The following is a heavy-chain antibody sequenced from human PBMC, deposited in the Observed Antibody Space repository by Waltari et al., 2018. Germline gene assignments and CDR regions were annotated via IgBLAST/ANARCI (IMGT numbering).Heavy chain of an antibody. Sequence: QLRLQESGPGLVKPSDTLSLTCTVSGGSISSTNYYWGWIRQPPGQGLEWIGSIYYSGNTDYNPSLKSRVTMSADTSKNQCSLKLSSVTAADTAVYYCARHQDWVVVSATWFDPWGQGTLVTVSS. CDR1: GGSISSTNYY. D-gene: IGHD2-21*02. V-gene: IGHV4-39*01. CDR2: IYYSGNT. J-gene: IGHJ5*02. CDR3: ARHQDWVVVSATWFDP.